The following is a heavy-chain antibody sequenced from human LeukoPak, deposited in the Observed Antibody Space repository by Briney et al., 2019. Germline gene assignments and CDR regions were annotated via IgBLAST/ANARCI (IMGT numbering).Heavy chain of an antibody. D-gene: IGHD3-3*01. J-gene: IGHJ4*02. CDR3: ARGGSLLWSGSFALYYFDY. CDR1: GFTFTKHA. Sequence: GGSLRLSCATSGFTFTKHAMHWFRQAPGKGLEWMAVISYDGMYKYYADSVQGRFTVSRDNDKTSLFLQINNVRADDTAVYFCARGGSLLWSGSFALYYFDYWGQGTLVTVSS. CDR2: ISYDGMYK. V-gene: IGHV3-30*03.